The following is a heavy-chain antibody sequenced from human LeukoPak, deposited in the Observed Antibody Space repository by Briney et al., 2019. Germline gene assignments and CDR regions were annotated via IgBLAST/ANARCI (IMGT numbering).Heavy chain of an antibody. J-gene: IGHJ6*03. D-gene: IGHD3-9*01. CDR2: IYSGGTT. Sequence: PGGSLRLSCAVSGFTVSGNYMSWVRQAPGKGLEWVSLIYSGGTTYYADSVKGRFTISRDNSKNTLYLQMNSLRAEDTAVYYCAKDDILTANYYYYMDVWGKGTTVTISS. CDR1: GFTVSGNY. CDR3: AKDDILTANYYYYMDV. V-gene: IGHV3-53*05.